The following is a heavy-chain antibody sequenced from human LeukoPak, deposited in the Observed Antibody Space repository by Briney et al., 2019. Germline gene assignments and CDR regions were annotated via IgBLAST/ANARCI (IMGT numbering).Heavy chain of an antibody. CDR1: GGTFSSYA. J-gene: IGHJ5*02. CDR2: IIPIFGTA. D-gene: IGHD2-2*01. V-gene: IGHV1-69*13. CDR3: ARVTQYQLIWDWFDP. Sequence: SVKVTCKASGGTFSSYAISWVRQAPGQGLEWMGGIIPIFGTANYAQKFQSRVTITADESTSTAYMELSSLRSEDTAVYYCARVTQYQLIWDWFDPWGQGTLVTVSS.